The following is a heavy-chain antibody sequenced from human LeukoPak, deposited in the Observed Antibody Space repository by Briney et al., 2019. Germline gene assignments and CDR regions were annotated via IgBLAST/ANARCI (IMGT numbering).Heavy chain of an antibody. Sequence: TGGSLRLSCAASGFTFRSYGMHWVRQAPGKGLEWVAYIQNDGSNEQYADSVKGRFSISRDSSKNILYLQMNSLRAEDTAVYYCARVAVAGNAFDIWGQGTMVTVSS. CDR3: ARVAVAGNAFDI. J-gene: IGHJ3*02. V-gene: IGHV3-30*02. CDR2: IQNDGSNE. D-gene: IGHD6-19*01. CDR1: GFTFRSYG.